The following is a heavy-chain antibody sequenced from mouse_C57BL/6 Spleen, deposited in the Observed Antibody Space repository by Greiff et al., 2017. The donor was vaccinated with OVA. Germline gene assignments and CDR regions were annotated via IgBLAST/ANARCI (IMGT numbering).Heavy chain of an antibody. CDR1: GYTFTSYW. D-gene: IGHD2-10*01. CDR3: ATSYYRMGSYWYFDV. CDR2: IYPGSGST. V-gene: IGHV1-55*01. Sequence: QVQLQQPGAELVKPGASVTMSCKASGYTFTSYWITWVKQRPGQGLEWIGDIYPGSGSTNYNEKFKSKATLTVDTSSSTAYMQLSSLTSEDAAVYYCATSYYRMGSYWYFDVWGTGTTLTVSS. J-gene: IGHJ1*03.